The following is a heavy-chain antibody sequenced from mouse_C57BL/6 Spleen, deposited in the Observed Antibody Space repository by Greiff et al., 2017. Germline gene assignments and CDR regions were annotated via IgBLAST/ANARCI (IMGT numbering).Heavy chain of an antibody. J-gene: IGHJ2*01. D-gene: IGHD2-5*01. CDR3: ARDNYSNFDY. V-gene: IGHV5-16*01. CDR2: INYDGSST. Sequence: EVQLVESEGGLVQPGSSMKLSCTASGFTFSDYYMAWVRQVPEKGLEWVANINYDGSSTYYLDSLKSRFIISRDNAKNILYLKMSSLKSEDTATYYCARDNYSNFDYWGQGTTLTVSS. CDR1: GFTFSDYY.